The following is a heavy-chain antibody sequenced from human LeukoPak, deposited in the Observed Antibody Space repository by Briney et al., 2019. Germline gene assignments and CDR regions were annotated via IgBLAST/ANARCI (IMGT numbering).Heavy chain of an antibody. D-gene: IGHD3-10*01. V-gene: IGHV1-24*01. J-gene: IGHJ6*02. CDR2: FDPEDGGT. Sequence: ASVKVSCKASGYTFTGYYMHWVRQAPGKGLEWMGGFDPEDGGTIYAQKFQGRVTMTEDTSTDTAYMELSSLRSEDTAVYYCATGTMVRGNGMDVWGQGTTVTVSS. CDR3: ATGTMVRGNGMDV. CDR1: GYTFTGYY.